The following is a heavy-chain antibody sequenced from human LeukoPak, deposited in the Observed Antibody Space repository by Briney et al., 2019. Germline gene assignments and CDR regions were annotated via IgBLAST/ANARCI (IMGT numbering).Heavy chain of an antibody. Sequence: PSETLSLTCTVSGGSISSGGYYWSWIRQHPGKGLEWIGYIYYSGSTYYNPSLKSRVTISVDTSKNQFSLKLSSVTAADTAVYYCAREVMGVPDNWFDPWGQGTLVTVSS. D-gene: IGHD2-21*01. V-gene: IGHV4-31*03. CDR3: AREVMGVPDNWFDP. CDR1: GGSISSGGYY. J-gene: IGHJ5*02. CDR2: IYYSGST.